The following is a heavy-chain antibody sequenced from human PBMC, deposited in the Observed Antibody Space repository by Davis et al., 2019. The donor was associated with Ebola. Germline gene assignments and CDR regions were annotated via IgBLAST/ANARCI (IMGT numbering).Heavy chain of an antibody. CDR3: ARAPLVATIWGFDY. J-gene: IGHJ4*02. V-gene: IGHV3-23*01. D-gene: IGHD5-12*01. CDR1: GFTFSSYA. Sequence: GESLKISCAASGFTFSSYAMSWVRQAPGKGLEWVSAISGSGGSTYYADSVKGRFTISRDNAKNSLYLQMNSLRDEDTAVYYCARAPLVATIWGFDYWGQGTLVTVSS. CDR2: ISGSGGST.